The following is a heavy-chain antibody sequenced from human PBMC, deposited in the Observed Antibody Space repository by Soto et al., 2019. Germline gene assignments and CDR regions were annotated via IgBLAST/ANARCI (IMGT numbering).Heavy chain of an antibody. D-gene: IGHD3-3*01. CDR2: ISSNGGST. V-gene: IGHV3-64D*08. CDR1: GFTFSSYA. CDR3: VKVKGRGYYTYYYYGMDV. Sequence: GGSLRLSCSASGFTFSSYAMHWVRQAPGKGLEYVSAISSNGGSTYYADSVKGRFTISRDNSKNTLYLQMSSLRAEDTAVYYCVKVKGRGYYTYYYYGMDVWGQGTTVTVSS. J-gene: IGHJ6*02.